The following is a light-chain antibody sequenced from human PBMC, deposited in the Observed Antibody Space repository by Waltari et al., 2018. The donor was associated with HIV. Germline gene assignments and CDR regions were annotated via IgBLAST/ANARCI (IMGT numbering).Light chain of an antibody. CDR2: EVT. CDR3: CSYTRHTTRI. V-gene: IGLV2-14*01. J-gene: IGLJ2*01. CDR1: SSDVGGYNY. Sequence: QSALTQPASVSGSPGQSITISCTGTSSDVGGYNYVSWYQQYPDKAPKLLIYEVTNRPWGVSGRLGGAKAGDTASLAISGLQAEDEAHYYCCSYTRHTTRIFGRGTHLTVL.